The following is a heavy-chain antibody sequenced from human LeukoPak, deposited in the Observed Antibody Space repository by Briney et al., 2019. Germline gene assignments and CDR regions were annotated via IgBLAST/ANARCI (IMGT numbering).Heavy chain of an antibody. CDR2: IYYSGST. Sequence: SETLSLTCTVSGGSISSYYWSWIRQPPGKGLEWIGYIYYSGSTNYNPSLKSRVTISVDTSKSQFSLKLSSVTAADTAVYYCARSLPNQWLVRGTFDYWGQGTLVTVSS. D-gene: IGHD6-19*01. CDR1: GGSISSYY. CDR3: ARSLPNQWLVRGTFDY. J-gene: IGHJ4*02. V-gene: IGHV4-59*01.